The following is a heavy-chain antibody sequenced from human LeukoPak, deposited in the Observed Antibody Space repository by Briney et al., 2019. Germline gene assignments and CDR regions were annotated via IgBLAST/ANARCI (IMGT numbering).Heavy chain of an antibody. J-gene: IGHJ4*02. V-gene: IGHV1-2*04. Sequence: GASVKVSCTASGYTFTGYYMHWVRQAPGQGLEWMGWINPNSGGTNYAQKFQGWVTMTRDTSISTAYMELSRLRSDDTAVYYCARGGSKINLLWFGDSFFDYWGQGTLVTVSS. D-gene: IGHD3-10*01. CDR2: INPNSGGT. CDR3: ARGGSKINLLWFGDSFFDY. CDR1: GYTFTGYY.